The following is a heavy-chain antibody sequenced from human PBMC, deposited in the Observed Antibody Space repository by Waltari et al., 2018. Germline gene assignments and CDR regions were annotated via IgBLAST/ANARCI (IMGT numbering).Heavy chain of an antibody. CDR2: LYYSGST. V-gene: IGHV4-39*07. D-gene: IGHD6-13*01. Sequence: QLQLQESGPGLVKPSETLSLTCTVSGGSISRSSYYWGWIRQPPGKGLEWIGSLYYSGSTYYNPSLKSRVTISVDTSKNQFSLKLSSVTAADTAVYYCARLSSSSWYFDYWGQGTLVTVSS. J-gene: IGHJ4*02. CDR1: GGSISRSSYY. CDR3: ARLSSSSWYFDY.